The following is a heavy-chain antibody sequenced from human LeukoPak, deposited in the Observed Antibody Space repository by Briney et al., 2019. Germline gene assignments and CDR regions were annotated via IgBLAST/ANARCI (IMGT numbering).Heavy chain of an antibody. CDR2: IYYSGST. V-gene: IGHV4-59*12. D-gene: IGHD6-13*01. Sequence: ASETLSLTCTVSGGSISSYYWSWIRQPPGKGLEWIGYIYYSGSTYYKPSLKSRVTISLDTSKNQFSLKLSSVTAADMAVYYCARAYSPPQWSPFDYWGQGTLVTVSS. J-gene: IGHJ4*02. CDR3: ARAYSPPQWSPFDY. CDR1: GGSISSYY.